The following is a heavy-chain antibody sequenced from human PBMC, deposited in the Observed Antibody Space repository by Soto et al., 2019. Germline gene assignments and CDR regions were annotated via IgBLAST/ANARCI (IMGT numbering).Heavy chain of an antibody. D-gene: IGHD2-2*01. V-gene: IGHV1-69*13. CDR2: IIPIFGTA. CDR1: GCTFSSYA. CDR3: ARDLGYCISTSCYNWFDP. J-gene: IGHJ5*02. Sequence: ASVKVSCKACGCTFSSYAISWVRQAPGQGLEWMGGIIPIFGTANYAQKFQGRVTITADESTSTAYMELSSLRSEDTAVYYCARDLGYCISTSCYNWFDPWGQGTLVTV.